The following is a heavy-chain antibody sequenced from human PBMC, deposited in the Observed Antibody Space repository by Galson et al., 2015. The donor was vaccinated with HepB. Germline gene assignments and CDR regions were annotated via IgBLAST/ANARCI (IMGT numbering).Heavy chain of an antibody. CDR2: IYYSGST. CDR1: GGSISSGGYY. Sequence: TLSLTCTVSGGSISSGGYYWSWIRQHPGKGLEWIGYIYYSGSTYYNPSLKSRVTISVDTSKNQFSLKLSSVTAADTAVYYCARDKVVVPAAMGRNYYYYMDVWGKGTTVTVSS. J-gene: IGHJ6*03. D-gene: IGHD2-2*01. CDR3: ARDKVVVPAAMGRNYYYYMDV. V-gene: IGHV4-31*03.